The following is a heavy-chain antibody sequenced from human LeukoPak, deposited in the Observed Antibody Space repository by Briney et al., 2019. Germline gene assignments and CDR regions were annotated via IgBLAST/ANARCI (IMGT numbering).Heavy chain of an antibody. CDR1: GFTFSDYY. CDR3: ARDQIGSW. V-gene: IGHV3-11*06. J-gene: IGHJ4*02. D-gene: IGHD6-13*01. CDR2: ISGSSSHI. Sequence: GGSLRLSCEASGFTFSDYYLGWIRQAPGKGLEWISYISGSSSHINYADSVKGRFTISRDNAKKSVYLQMDSLRGEDTAVYYCARDQIGSWWGQGTLVIVSS.